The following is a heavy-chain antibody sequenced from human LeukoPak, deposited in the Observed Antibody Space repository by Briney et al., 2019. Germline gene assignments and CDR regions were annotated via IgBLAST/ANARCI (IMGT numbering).Heavy chain of an antibody. CDR1: GYTFTAYC. V-gene: IGHV1-2*06. CDR2: INPNSGGT. D-gene: IGHD3-22*01. CDR3: ARKYYCDRSGYYYDDAFDI. J-gene: IGHJ3*02. Sequence: ASVKVSCKASGYTFTAYCMHWVRQAPGQGLEWMGRINPNSGGTNYALNFQGRVTMTRDTSISTAYMELSRLRSDDTAVYYCARKYYCDRSGYYYDDAFDIWGQGTMVTVSS.